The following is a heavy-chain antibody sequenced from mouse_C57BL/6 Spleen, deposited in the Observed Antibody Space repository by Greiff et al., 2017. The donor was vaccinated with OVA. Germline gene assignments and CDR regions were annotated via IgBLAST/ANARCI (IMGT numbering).Heavy chain of an antibody. CDR1: GYTFTDYY. CDR2: INPTNGGT. V-gene: IGHV1-18*01. D-gene: IGHD1-1*01. Sequence: VQLQQSGPELVKPGASVKIPCKASGYTFTDYYMDWVKQSHGKSLEWIGDINPTNGGTIYNQKFKGKATLTVDKSSSTAYMELRSLTSEDTAVYACARRGSYNGSAGYIDVWGTGTTVTVSS. J-gene: IGHJ1*03. CDR3: ARRGSYNGSAGYIDV.